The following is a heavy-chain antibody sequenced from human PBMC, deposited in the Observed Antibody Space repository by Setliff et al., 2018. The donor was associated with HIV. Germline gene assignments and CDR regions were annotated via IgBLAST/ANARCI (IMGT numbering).Heavy chain of an antibody. CDR3: AKLQEGHVYSHYDS. CDR2: MNPNSGST. Sequence: ASVKVSCKTSGYTFTSYDISWVRQATGHGLEWMGWMNPNSGSTSYAQKFQGRVTMTRDTSTSTVYMELSSLRAEDTAVYYCAKLQEGHVYSHYDSWGQGTLVTVSS. CDR1: GYTFTSYD. J-gene: IGHJ4*02. V-gene: IGHV1-8*01. D-gene: IGHD2-21*01.